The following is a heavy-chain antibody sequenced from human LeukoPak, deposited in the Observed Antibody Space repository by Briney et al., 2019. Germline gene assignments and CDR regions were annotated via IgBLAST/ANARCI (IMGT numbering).Heavy chain of an antibody. D-gene: IGHD6-6*01. Sequence: SETLSLTCTVSGGSISDYYWSWIRQPPGKGLEWIGYVYYSGSTSYNPSLKSRVTISVDTSKNQFSLKVSSVTAADTALYYCARGHLVFAYWGQGTLVTVSS. CDR3: ARGHLVFAY. V-gene: IGHV4-59*01. J-gene: IGHJ4*02. CDR1: GGSISDYY. CDR2: VYYSGST.